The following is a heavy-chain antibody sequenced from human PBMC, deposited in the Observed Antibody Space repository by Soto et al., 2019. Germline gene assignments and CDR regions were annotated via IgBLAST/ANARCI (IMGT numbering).Heavy chain of an antibody. J-gene: IGHJ3*02. CDR3: ARLTGSRLVRGSVTRDS. Sequence: EVQLLESGGDLVQPGGSLRLSCAPSGFPFNNYAMSWVRHAPGKGLEWVSGISGSGGSTYYADSVKGRFTIYRDSAKNTLYLRMNRLSSVVTAIYYCARLTGSRLVRGSVTRDSWGQGTVVTVSS. CDR2: ISGSGGST. V-gene: IGHV3-23*01. D-gene: IGHD3-10*01. CDR1: GFPFNNYA.